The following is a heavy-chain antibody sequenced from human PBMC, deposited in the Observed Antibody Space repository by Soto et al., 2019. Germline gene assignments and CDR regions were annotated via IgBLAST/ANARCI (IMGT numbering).Heavy chain of an antibody. V-gene: IGHV2-5*01. CDR1: GFSLSTGGLG. CDR2: IYWNDDK. J-gene: IGHJ4*02. CDR3: AHGPSGWYLFDY. Sequence: QITLKESGPTLVRPTQTLTLTCTFSGFSLSTGGLGVGWIRQPPGKALEWLALIYWNDDKRYSPSLKARLTITKDTSKNQVVLTMTNMDPVDTATYYCAHGPSGWYLFDYWGQGTLVTVSS. D-gene: IGHD6-19*01.